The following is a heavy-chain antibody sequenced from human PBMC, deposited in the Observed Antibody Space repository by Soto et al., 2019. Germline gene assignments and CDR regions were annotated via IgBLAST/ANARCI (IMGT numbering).Heavy chain of an antibody. CDR2: LYSSGNT. V-gene: IGHV4-4*07. CDR3: ARGPYSSGWYVVDY. J-gene: IGHJ4*02. Sequence: TLSLTCTVSGASISAYAWSWIRQPAGKGLEWIGRLYSSGNTNYNPSFKSRLTMSADTSKNQFSLKLSSVTAADTAVYYCARGPYSSGWYVVDYWGQGTLVTVSS. CDR1: GASISAYA. D-gene: IGHD6-19*01.